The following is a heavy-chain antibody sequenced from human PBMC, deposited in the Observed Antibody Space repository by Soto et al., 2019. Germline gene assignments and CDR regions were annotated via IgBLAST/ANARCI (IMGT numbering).Heavy chain of an antibody. CDR2: ISGSGGSP. Sequence: TGGSLRLSCAASGCIFSSYTMSWVRQAPGKGLEWVSVISGSGGSPYHADSVQGRFTISRDNPKNTLYLQMNSLRAEDTAIYYCAKARCSSATCYVPDYWGQGTLVTVSS. D-gene: IGHD2-2*01. J-gene: IGHJ4*02. V-gene: IGHV3-23*01. CDR3: AKARCSSATCYVPDY. CDR1: GCIFSSYT.